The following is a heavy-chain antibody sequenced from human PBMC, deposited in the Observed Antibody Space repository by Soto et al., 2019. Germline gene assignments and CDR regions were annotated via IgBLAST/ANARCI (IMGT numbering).Heavy chain of an antibody. Sequence: GSLRLSCAASGFTFSSYAISWVRQAPGKGLEWVSVISGSGEITYYADSVKGQFTISRDKSKNTLYLQMNSLRAEDTAVYYCARRTTGYCSGGICYYFDYWGQGSLVTVSS. D-gene: IGHD2-15*01. V-gene: IGHV3-23*01. J-gene: IGHJ4*02. CDR3: ARRTTGYCSGGICYYFDY. CDR2: ISGSGEIT. CDR1: GFTFSSYA.